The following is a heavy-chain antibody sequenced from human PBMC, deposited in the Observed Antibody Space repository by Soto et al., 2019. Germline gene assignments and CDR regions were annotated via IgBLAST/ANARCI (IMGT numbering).Heavy chain of an antibody. CDR3: AAVDCTNGVCLYAYYYYGMDV. J-gene: IGHJ6*02. CDR1: GGTFSCYA. D-gene: IGHD2-8*01. CDR2: IIPIFGTA. Sequence: QVQLVQSGAEVKKPGSSVKVSCKASGGTFSCYAISWVRQAPGQGLEWMGGIIPIFGTANYAQKFQGRVTITADESTSTAYMELSSLRSEDTAVYYCAAVDCTNGVCLYAYYYYGMDVWGQGTTVTVSS. V-gene: IGHV1-69*12.